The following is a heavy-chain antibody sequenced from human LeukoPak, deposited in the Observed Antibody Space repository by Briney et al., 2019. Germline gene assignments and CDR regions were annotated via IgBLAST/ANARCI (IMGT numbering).Heavy chain of an antibody. CDR1: GIALSNYG. V-gene: IGHV3-23*01. CDR3: AKRGVVIRVILVGFHKEAYYFDS. Sequence: GGSLRLSCAVSGIALSNYGMSWVRQAPGKGLEWVAGISGSGGGTNYADSVKGRFTISRDNPKNTLYLQMNGLRAEDTAVYFCAKRGVVIRVILVGFHKEAYYFDSWGQGALVTVSS. D-gene: IGHD3-22*01. CDR2: ISGSGGGT. J-gene: IGHJ4*02.